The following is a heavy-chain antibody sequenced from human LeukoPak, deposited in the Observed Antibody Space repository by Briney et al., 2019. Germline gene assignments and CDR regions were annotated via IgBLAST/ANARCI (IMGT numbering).Heavy chain of an antibody. D-gene: IGHD6-19*01. J-gene: IGHJ4*02. CDR2: ISGSGGST. V-gene: IGHV3-23*01. CDR3: AKGVPLLFATRGIAVAGRGVADY. CDR1: GFIFSSYA. Sequence: GGSLRLSCAASGFIFSSYAMSWVRQAPGKGLEWVSAISGSGGSTYYADSVKGRFTISRDNSKNTLYLQMNSLRAEDTAVYYCAKGVPLLFATRGIAVAGRGVADYWGQGTLVTVSS.